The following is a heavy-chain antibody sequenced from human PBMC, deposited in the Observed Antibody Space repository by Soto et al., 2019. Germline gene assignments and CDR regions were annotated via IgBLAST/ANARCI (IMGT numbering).Heavy chain of an antibody. D-gene: IGHD3-3*01. CDR2: ISSNGGST. J-gene: IGHJ6*03. CDR3: ARDGGINYDFWGGYYNYYYYYMDV. V-gene: IGHV3-64*01. CDR1: GFTFSSYA. Sequence: PGGSLRLSCVASGFTFSSYAMHWVRQAPGKGVEYVSAISSNGGSTYYANSVKGRFTISRDNSKNTLYLQMGSLRAEDMAVYYCARDGGINYDFWGGYYNYYYYYMDVWGKGTTVTVSS.